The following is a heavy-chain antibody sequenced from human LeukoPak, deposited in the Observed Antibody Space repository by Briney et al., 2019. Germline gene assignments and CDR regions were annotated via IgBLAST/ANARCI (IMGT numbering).Heavy chain of an antibody. Sequence: SETLSLTCTVSGGSISSYYWNWIRQPPGKGLEWIGYINYSGRTTYNSSLKSRVTIAVDTSEKQFSLRLNSVTAADTAVYYCARTSRGGNTYGYVGYWGQGTLVTVSS. D-gene: IGHD5-18*01. CDR3: ARTSRGGNTYGYVGY. CDR2: INYSGRT. CDR1: GGSISSYY. J-gene: IGHJ4*02. V-gene: IGHV4-59*01.